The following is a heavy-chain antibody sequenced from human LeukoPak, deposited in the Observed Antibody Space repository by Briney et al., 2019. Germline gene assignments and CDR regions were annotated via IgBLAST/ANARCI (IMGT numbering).Heavy chain of an antibody. CDR3: AKVHYYDSSGYRYYFDY. J-gene: IGHJ4*02. CDR1: GFXFSSYG. Sequence: GGSLRLSCAASGFXFSSYGIHWVRQAPGKGLEWVAVISYDGSNKYYADSVKGRFTISRDNSKNTLYLQMNNLRAEDTAVYYCAKVHYYDSSGYRYYFDYWGQGTLVTVSS. CDR2: ISYDGSNK. D-gene: IGHD3-22*01. V-gene: IGHV3-30*18.